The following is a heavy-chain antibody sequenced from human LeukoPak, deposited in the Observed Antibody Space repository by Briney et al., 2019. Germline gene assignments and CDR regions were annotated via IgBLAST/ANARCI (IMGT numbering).Heavy chain of an antibody. Sequence: PSETLSLTCAVYGGSFSGYYWSWIRQPPGKGLEWIGEINHSGSTNCNPSLKSRVTISVDTSKNQFSLKLSSVTAADTAVYYCARGASWLPAAEYFQHWGQGTLVTVSS. J-gene: IGHJ1*01. CDR2: INHSGST. V-gene: IGHV4-34*01. D-gene: IGHD2-15*01. CDR1: GGSFSGYY. CDR3: ARGASWLPAAEYFQH.